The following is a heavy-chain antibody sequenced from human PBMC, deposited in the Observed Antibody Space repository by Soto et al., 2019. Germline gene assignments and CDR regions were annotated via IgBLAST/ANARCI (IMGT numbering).Heavy chain of an antibody. Sequence: SETLSLTCAVSGGSISDYYWSWIRQPPGKGLEWIGSIYYSGSTNYNPSLNSRLTISVDTSKNQFSLKLNSVTAADTAVYYCAREFVDTDMIKPPRRIDFWGQGTLVTVSS. D-gene: IGHD5-18*01. CDR2: IYYSGST. J-gene: IGHJ4*02. V-gene: IGHV4-59*01. CDR1: GGSISDYY. CDR3: AREFVDTDMIKPPRRIDF.